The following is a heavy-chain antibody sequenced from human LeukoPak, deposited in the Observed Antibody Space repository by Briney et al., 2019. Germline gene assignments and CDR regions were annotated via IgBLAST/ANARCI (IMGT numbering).Heavy chain of an antibody. D-gene: IGHD1-26*01. CDR1: GFTFSSYG. CDR2: ISYDGSNK. J-gene: IGHJ4*02. CDR3: VRKMEWYSGSYHAFDY. Sequence: PGGSLRLSCAASGFTFSSYGMHWVRQAPGKGLEWVAVISYDGSNKYYADSVKGRFTISRDNSKNTLYLQMNSLRAEDTAVYYCVRKMEWYSGSYHAFDYWGQGTLVTVSS. V-gene: IGHV3-30*18.